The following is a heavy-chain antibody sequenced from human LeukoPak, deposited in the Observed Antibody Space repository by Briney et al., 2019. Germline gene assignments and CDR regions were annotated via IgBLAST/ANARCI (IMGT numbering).Heavy chain of an antibody. CDR1: GYTLTGLS. CDR3: ATDFTPYYYYGMDV. V-gene: IGHV1-24*01. CDR2: FDPEDGET. J-gene: IGHJ6*02. Sequence: ASVKVSCMVSGYTLTGLSMHWVRQAPGKGVEWVGGFDPEDGETIYAQKFQGRVTMTEDTSTDTAYMELSSLRSEDTAVYYCATDFTPYYYYGMDVWGQGTTVTVSS.